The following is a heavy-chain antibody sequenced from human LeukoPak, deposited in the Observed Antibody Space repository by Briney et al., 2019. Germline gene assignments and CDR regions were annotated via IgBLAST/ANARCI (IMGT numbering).Heavy chain of an antibody. D-gene: IGHD4-23*01. CDR3: ARDVGGNLGDAFDI. J-gene: IGHJ3*02. V-gene: IGHV3-33*01. CDR2: IWYDGSIK. CDR1: GFTFNTFG. Sequence: PGRSLRLSCGASGFTFNTFGMQWVRQTPGRGLEWVAVIWYDGSIKYYVDAVKGRFTISRDNSKNTLYLQMNSLRGEDTAVYYCARDVGGNLGDAFDIWGQGTMVTVSS.